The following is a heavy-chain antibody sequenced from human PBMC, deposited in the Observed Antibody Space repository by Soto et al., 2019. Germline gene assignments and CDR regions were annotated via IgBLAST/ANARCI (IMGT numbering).Heavy chain of an antibody. CDR2: IYYSGST. D-gene: IGHD2-8*02. Sequence: SETLSLTCTVSGGSISSGGYYWSWIRQHPGKGLEWIGYIYYSGSTYYNPSLKSRVTISVDTSKNQFSLKLSSVTAADTAVYYCARDTGGVRAFDYWGQGTLVTVSS. J-gene: IGHJ4*02. V-gene: IGHV4-31*03. CDR3: ARDTGGVRAFDY. CDR1: GGSISSGGYY.